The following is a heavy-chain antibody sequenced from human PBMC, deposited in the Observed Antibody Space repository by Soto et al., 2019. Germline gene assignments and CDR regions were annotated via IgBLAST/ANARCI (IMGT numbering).Heavy chain of an antibody. CDR1: RVAFNKFI. D-gene: IGHD2-2*01. Sequence: ASVKVSCKASRVAFNKFIVTWVRQAPGLGLEWVGGIIPVFGTANYAQKFQGRVTITADESTSTSYMEVNNLRSEDTAVYYCAKVRYSSPMGYYYGMDVWGQGTTVTVSS. CDR3: AKVRYSSPMGYYYGMDV. CDR2: IIPVFGTA. V-gene: IGHV1-69*13. J-gene: IGHJ6*02.